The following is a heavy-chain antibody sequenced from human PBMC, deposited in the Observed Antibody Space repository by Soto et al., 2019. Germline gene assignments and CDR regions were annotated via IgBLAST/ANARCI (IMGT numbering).Heavy chain of an antibody. CDR1: RVAFNKFI. D-gene: IGHD2-2*01. Sequence: ASVKVSCKASRVAFNKFIVTWVRQAPGLGLEWVGGIIPVFGTANYAQKFQGRVTITADESTSTSYMEVNNLRSEDTAVYYCAKVRYSSPMGYYYGMDVWGQGTTVTVSS. CDR3: AKVRYSSPMGYYYGMDV. CDR2: IIPVFGTA. V-gene: IGHV1-69*13. J-gene: IGHJ6*02.